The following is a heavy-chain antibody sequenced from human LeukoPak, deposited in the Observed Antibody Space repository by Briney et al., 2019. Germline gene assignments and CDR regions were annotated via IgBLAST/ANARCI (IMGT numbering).Heavy chain of an antibody. CDR2: ISSSGSTI. CDR1: GFTFSDYY. J-gene: IGHJ4*02. Sequence: GGSLRLSCAASGFTFSDYYMSWICQAPGKGLEWVSYISSSGSTIYYADSVKGRFTISRDNAKNSLYLQMNSLRAEDTAVYYCARDFRSGYYKGGDNYWGQGTLVTVSS. D-gene: IGHD3-22*01. CDR3: ARDFRSGYYKGGDNY. V-gene: IGHV3-11*04.